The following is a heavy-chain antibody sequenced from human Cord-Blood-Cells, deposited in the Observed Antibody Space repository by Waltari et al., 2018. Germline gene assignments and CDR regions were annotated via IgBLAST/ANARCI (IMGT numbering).Heavy chain of an antibody. D-gene: IGHD3-3*01. CDR1: GGSFSGYY. CDR3: ARGPYYDFWSGPYYFDY. CDR2: INHRGST. Sequence: QVQLQQWGAGLLKPSETLSLTCAVYGGSFSGYYWSWIRQPPGKGLEWIGEINHRGSTNYNPSLKSRVTISVDTSKNQFSLKLSSVTAADTAVYYCARGPYYDFWSGPYYFDYWGQGTLVTVSS. J-gene: IGHJ4*02. V-gene: IGHV4-34*01.